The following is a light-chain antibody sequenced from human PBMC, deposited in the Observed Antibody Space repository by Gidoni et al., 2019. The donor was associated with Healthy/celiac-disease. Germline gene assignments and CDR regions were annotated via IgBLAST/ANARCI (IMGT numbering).Light chain of an antibody. Sequence: VVMTQSPLSLPVTLGQPASISCRSSQSLVYSDGNTYLNWFQQSPGQSPRRLIYKVSNRDSGVPDRFSGSGSGTDFTLKISRVEAEDVGVYYCMQGTHWPPITFGQGTRLEIK. V-gene: IGKV2-30*01. CDR3: MQGTHWPPIT. CDR1: QSLVYSDGNTY. CDR2: KVS. J-gene: IGKJ5*01.